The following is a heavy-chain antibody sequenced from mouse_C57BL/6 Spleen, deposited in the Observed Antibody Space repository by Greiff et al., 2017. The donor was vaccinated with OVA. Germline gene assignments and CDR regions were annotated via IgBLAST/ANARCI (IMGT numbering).Heavy chain of an antibody. CDR3: ARGPNYYGSSPYYCDY. J-gene: IGHJ2*01. CDR1: GFTFSSYA. D-gene: IGHD1-1*01. V-gene: IGHV5-4*03. CDR2: ISDGGSYT. Sequence: EVKLMESGGGLVKPGGSLKLSCAASGFTFSSYAMSWVRQTPEKRLEWVATISDGGSYTSSPDNVKGRFTISRANAKNNLYLQMSHLKSEDTAMYYCARGPNYYGSSPYYCDYWGQGTTLTVSS.